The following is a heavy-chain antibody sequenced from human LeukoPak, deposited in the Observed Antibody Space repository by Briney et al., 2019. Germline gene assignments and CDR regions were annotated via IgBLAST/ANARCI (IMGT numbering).Heavy chain of an antibody. V-gene: IGHV3-30*02. CDR3: AKDQQLQPFHY. CDR2: IQFDGSNE. Sequence: GTSLRLSCAASGFIFSTYGMHWVRQAPGKGLEWVAFIQFDGSNEYYADSVKGRFTISRDNSKNTLYLQMNSLRAEDTSVYYCAKDQQLQPFHYWGQGTLVTVSS. J-gene: IGHJ4*02. CDR1: GFIFSTYG. D-gene: IGHD2-2*01.